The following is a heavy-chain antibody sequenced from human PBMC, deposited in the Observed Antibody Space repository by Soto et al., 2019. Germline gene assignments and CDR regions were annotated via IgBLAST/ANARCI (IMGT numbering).Heavy chain of an antibody. CDR2: IIPIFGTA. V-gene: IGHV1-69*13. D-gene: IGHD1-26*01. Sequence: ASVKVSCKASGGTFSSYAISWVRQAPGQGLERMGGIIPIFGTANYAQKFQGRVTITADESTSTAYMELSSLRSEDTAVYYCARGVVVGATVHYYYYGMDVWGQGTTVTVSS. J-gene: IGHJ6*02. CDR1: GGTFSSYA. CDR3: ARGVVVGATVHYYYYGMDV.